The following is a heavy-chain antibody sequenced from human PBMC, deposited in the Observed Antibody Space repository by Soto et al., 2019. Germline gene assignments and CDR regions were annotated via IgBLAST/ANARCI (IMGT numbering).Heavy chain of an antibody. V-gene: IGHV1-8*01. Sequence: QVQLVQSGAEVKKPGASVKVSCKASGYTFTSYDINWVRQATGQGLDRMGWMNPNSGKTAYAQQFLGRVTMTRNTSISTAYMELSSLRSEDTAVYYCARERTRGFDPWGQGTLVTVSS. CDR1: GYTFTSYD. CDR3: ARERTRGFDP. CDR2: MNPNSGKT. J-gene: IGHJ5*02.